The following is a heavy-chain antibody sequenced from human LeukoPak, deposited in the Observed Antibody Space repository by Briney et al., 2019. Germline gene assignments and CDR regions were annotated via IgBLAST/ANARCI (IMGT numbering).Heavy chain of an antibody. CDR1: GGSFSGYY. V-gene: IGHV4-34*01. CDR2: IYHSGST. J-gene: IGHJ4*02. D-gene: IGHD1-26*01. Sequence: KSSETLSLTCAVYGGSFSGYYWSWIRQPPGKGLEWIGEIYHSGSTNYNPSLKSRVTISVDKSKNQFPLKLSSVTAADTAVYYCAATYSGSYYRFDYWGQGTLVTVSS. CDR3: AATYSGSYYRFDY.